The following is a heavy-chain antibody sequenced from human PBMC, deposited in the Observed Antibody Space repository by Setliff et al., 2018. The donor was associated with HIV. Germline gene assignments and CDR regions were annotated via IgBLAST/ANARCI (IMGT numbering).Heavy chain of an antibody. D-gene: IGHD3-10*01. Sequence: SETLSLTCAVYGGSLSDYYWSWIRQPPGKGLEWIGQINHSGSTIYNPSLKSRVTILGDTSKNQFSLKLSSVTAADTAVYYCARRAGSDYFTRFDYWGQGTLVTVSS. CDR3: ARRAGSDYFTRFDY. CDR1: GGSLSDYY. V-gene: IGHV4-34*01. CDR2: INHSGST. J-gene: IGHJ4*02.